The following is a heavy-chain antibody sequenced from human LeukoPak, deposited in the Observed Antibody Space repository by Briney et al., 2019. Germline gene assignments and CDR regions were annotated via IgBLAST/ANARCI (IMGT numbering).Heavy chain of an antibody. Sequence: GGSLRLSCAASGFTFSSYWMSWVRQAPGKGLEWVANIMQDGSEKYYVDSVKGRFTISRDNAKNSLYLQMNSLRAEDTAVYHCARDQRYCSSSSCPWEPFDYWGQGTLVTVSS. V-gene: IGHV3-7*05. D-gene: IGHD2-2*01. CDR3: ARDQRYCSSSSCPWEPFDY. J-gene: IGHJ4*02. CDR1: GFTFSSYW. CDR2: IMQDGSEK.